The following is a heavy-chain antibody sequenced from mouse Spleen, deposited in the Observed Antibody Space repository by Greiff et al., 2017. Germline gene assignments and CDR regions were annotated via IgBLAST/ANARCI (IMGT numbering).Heavy chain of an antibody. CDR1: GYTFTSYW. J-gene: IGHJ2*01. Sequence: VQLQQSGAELARPGASVKLSCKASGYTFTSYWMQWVKQRPGQGLEWIGAIYPGDGDTRYTQKFKGKATLTADKSSSTAYMQLSSLASEDSAVYYCARERLKYGNYGYFDYWGQGTTLTVSS. CDR2: IYPGDGDT. CDR3: ARERLKYGNYGYFDY. D-gene: IGHD2-10*02. V-gene: IGHV1-87*01.